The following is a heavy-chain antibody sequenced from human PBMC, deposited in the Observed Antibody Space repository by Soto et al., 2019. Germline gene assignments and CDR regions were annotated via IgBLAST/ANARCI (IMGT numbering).Heavy chain of an antibody. Sequence: PGESLKISCKGSGYSFTSNWIGWVRQMPGKGLEWMGIIYLGDADTRYSPSFQGQVTISADKSINTAYLQWSSLKASDTAMYYCARTTGSGGYSSVFDYWGQGTLVTVSS. CDR3: ARTTGSGGYSSVFDY. CDR1: GYSFTSNW. J-gene: IGHJ4*02. V-gene: IGHV5-51*01. D-gene: IGHD6-25*01. CDR2: IYLGDADT.